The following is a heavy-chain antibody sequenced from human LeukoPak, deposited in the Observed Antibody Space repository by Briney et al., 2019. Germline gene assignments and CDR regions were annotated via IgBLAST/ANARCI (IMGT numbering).Heavy chain of an antibody. D-gene: IGHD6-19*01. J-gene: IGHJ4*02. Sequence: PGGSLRLSCAASGFTFSSYGMHWVRQAPGKGLEWVAVISYDGSNKYYADSVKGRFTISRDNSKNTLYLQMNSLRAEDTAVYYCAKDSSGWLGYWGQGTLVTVSS. CDR1: GFTFSSYG. CDR2: ISYDGSNK. CDR3: AKDSSGWLGY. V-gene: IGHV3-30*18.